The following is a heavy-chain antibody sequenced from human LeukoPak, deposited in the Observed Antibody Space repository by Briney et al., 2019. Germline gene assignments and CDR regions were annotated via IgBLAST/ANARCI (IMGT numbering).Heavy chain of an antibody. V-gene: IGHV3-21*01. CDR2: ISSSSSYI. CDR1: GSTFSTYW. D-gene: IGHD3-9*01. Sequence: GGSLRLSCAASGSTFSTYWMTWVRQAPGEGLEWVSSISSSSSYIYYADSVKGRFTISRDNAKNSLYLQMNSLRAEDTAVYYCARDSAIFSWFDPWGQGTLVTVSS. CDR3: ARDSAIFSWFDP. J-gene: IGHJ5*02.